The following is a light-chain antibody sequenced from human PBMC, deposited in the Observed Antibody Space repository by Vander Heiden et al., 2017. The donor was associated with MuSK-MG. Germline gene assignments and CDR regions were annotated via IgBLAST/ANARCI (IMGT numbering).Light chain of an antibody. V-gene: IGKV1-39*01. CDR3: QQSFRFPYT. CDR1: QNINNY. Sequence: DSQMTPSPSSLSASVGDRVTITCRTSQNINNYLNWYQQKPGKAPKVLMFAASRLQSGVPSRFSGSGSGTDFTLIIGSLQPEDFATYYCQQSFRFPYTFGQGTKVEIK. CDR2: AAS. J-gene: IGKJ2*01.